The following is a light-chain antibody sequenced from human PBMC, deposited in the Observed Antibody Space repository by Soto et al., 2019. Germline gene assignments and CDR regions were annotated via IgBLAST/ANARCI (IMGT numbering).Light chain of an antibody. V-gene: IGLV2-23*01. CDR3: CSYASGSTYV. Sequence: QSALTQPASVSGSPGQSITISCTGTSSDVGNYNLVSWYQHDPGKAPKLLIYEGSKRPSGVSDRFSGSKSGNTASLTISGLQAEDEADYYCCSYASGSTYVFGTGTKLTVL. CDR2: EGS. CDR1: SSDVGNYNL. J-gene: IGLJ1*01.